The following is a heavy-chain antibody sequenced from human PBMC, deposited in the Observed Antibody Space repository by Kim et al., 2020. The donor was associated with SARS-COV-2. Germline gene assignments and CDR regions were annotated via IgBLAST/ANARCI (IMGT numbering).Heavy chain of an antibody. CDR1: GGTFSSYA. CDR3: ARDSWYSSSWFPDYYYYGMDV. Sequence: SVKVSCKASGGTFSSYAISWVRQAPGQGLEWMGGIIPIFGTANYAQKFQGRVTITADESTSTAYMELSSLRSEDTAVYYCARDSWYSSSWFPDYYYYGMDVWGQGTTVTVSS. J-gene: IGHJ6*02. D-gene: IGHD6-13*01. CDR2: IIPIFGTA. V-gene: IGHV1-69*13.